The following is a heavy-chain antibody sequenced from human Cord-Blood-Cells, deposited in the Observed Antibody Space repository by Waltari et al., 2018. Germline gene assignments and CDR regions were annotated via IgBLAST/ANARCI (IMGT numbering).Heavy chain of an antibody. D-gene: IGHD7-27*01. Sequence: QVQLQQWGAGLLKPSETLSLTCAVYGGSFSGYYWSWIRQPPGKGLEWIGEINHSGSTNYNPSLKSRVTISVDTSKNQFSLKLSSVTAADTAVYYCARGFNWGLDAFDIWGQGTMVTVSS. CDR1: GGSFSGYY. J-gene: IGHJ3*02. CDR3: ARGFNWGLDAFDI. CDR2: INHSGST. V-gene: IGHV4-34*01.